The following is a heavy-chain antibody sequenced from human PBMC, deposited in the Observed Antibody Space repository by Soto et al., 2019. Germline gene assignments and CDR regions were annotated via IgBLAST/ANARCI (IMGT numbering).Heavy chain of an antibody. V-gene: IGHV4-31*03. D-gene: IGHD1-7*01. J-gene: IGHJ6*02. CDR2: IHNSGST. CDR1: GDSISNSGFY. Sequence: SETLSLTCSVSGDSISNSGFYWSWIRQHPGKGLEWIAFIHNSGSTYYNPSLKSRVTISVDISKNQFSLKLTSVTAADTGVYYCARAPQDWNYVGGLDVWGQGTTVTVSS. CDR3: ARAPQDWNYVGGLDV.